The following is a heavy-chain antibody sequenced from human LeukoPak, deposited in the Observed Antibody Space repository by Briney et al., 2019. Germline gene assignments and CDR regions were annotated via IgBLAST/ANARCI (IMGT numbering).Heavy chain of an antibody. CDR3: ARGLVGGVRYFDWPTRYYYMDV. J-gene: IGHJ6*03. CDR1: GYTFTSYA. CDR2: INTNTGNP. D-gene: IGHD3-9*01. Sequence: ASVKVSCKASGYTFTSYAMNWVRQAPGQGLEWMGWINTNTGNPTYAQGFTGRFVFSLDTSASTAYLQISSLKAEDTAVYYCARGLVGGVRYFDWPTRYYYMDVWGKGTTVTVSS. V-gene: IGHV7-4-1*02.